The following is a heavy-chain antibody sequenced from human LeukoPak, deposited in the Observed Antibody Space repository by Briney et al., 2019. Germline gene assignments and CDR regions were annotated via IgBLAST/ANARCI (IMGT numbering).Heavy chain of an antibody. Sequence: PSETLSLTCTVSGGSISSYYWSWIRQPPGRGLEWIGYIYYSGSTNYNPSLKSRVTISVDTSKNQFSLKLSSVTAADTAVYYCARQVSGFVPAARWFDPWGQGTLVTVSS. CDR1: GGSISSYY. J-gene: IGHJ5*02. D-gene: IGHD2-2*01. V-gene: IGHV4-59*08. CDR2: IYYSGST. CDR3: ARQVSGFVPAARWFDP.